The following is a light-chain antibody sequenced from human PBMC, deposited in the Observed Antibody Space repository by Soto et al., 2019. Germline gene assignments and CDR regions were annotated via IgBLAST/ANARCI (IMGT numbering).Light chain of an antibody. CDR1: QGIRND. V-gene: IGKV1-17*01. CDR3: LQYHSFPRT. CDR2: AAS. J-gene: IGKJ1*01. Sequence: DIPMTQSPSSLSASVGDRVTITCRASQGIRNDVGWYQQRPGNAPKRLIYAASTLQSGVPSHFSDSGFGTEFTLTISGLQAEDSATYYCLQYHSFPRTFGRGTNVEVK.